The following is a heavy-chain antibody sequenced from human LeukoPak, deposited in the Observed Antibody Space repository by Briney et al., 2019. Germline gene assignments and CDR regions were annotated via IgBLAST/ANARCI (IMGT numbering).Heavy chain of an antibody. V-gene: IGHV4-59*01. D-gene: IGHD6-13*01. CDR3: ARGTQTAAAVTDY. CDR2: IYYSGSSGST. Sequence: PSETLSLTCTVSGVSISSYYWSRIRQPPGKGLEWIGYIYYSGSSGSTNYNPSLKSRVTISVDTSKNQFSLKLSSVTAADTAVYYCARGTQTAAAVTDYWGQGTLVTVSS. J-gene: IGHJ4*02. CDR1: GVSISSYY.